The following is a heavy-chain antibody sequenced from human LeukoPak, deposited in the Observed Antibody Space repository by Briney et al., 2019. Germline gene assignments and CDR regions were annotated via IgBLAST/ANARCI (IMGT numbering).Heavy chain of an antibody. CDR2: IYYSGST. D-gene: IGHD6-13*01. CDR1: GGSISSSTYY. J-gene: IGHJ4*02. V-gene: IGHV4-61*05. CDR3: ARSPVGSSSWYRY. Sequence: SSETLSLTCTVSGGSISSSTYYWSWIRQPPGKGLEWIGYIYYSGSTNYNPSLKSRVTISVDTSKNQFSLKLSSVTAADTAVYYCARSPVGSSSWYRYWGQGTLVTVSS.